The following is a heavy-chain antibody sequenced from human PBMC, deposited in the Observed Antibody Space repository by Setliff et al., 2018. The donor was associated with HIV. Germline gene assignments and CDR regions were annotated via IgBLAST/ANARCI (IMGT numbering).Heavy chain of an antibody. CDR2: INHSGRI. J-gene: IGHJ6*03. Sequence: PSETLSLTCGVYGGSFSGYYWNWIRQPPGKGLEWVGEINHSGRINYNPSLRSRVTTSVDTSKNQFSLRLRSVTAADTAVYYCARVSCSSWYSIPRYYYYSMDVWGNGTTVTVSS. CDR3: ARVSCSSWYSIPRYYYYSMDV. CDR1: GGSFSGYY. D-gene: IGHD6-13*01. V-gene: IGHV4-34*01.